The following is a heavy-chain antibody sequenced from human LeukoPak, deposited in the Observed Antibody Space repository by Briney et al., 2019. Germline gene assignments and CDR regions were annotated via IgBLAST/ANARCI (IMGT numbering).Heavy chain of an antibody. J-gene: IGHJ3*02. Sequence: SETLSLTCTVSGVFISSSENYWGWIRQPPGKGLEWIGSTHYSGTTYYNPSLKSRVSISVDTSKNQFSLKLSSVTAADTAVYYCARRASGSWLPTKGAFDIWGQGTMVTVSS. CDR2: THYSGTT. V-gene: IGHV4-39*01. CDR3: ARRASGSWLPTKGAFDI. CDR1: GVFISSSENY. D-gene: IGHD5-12*01.